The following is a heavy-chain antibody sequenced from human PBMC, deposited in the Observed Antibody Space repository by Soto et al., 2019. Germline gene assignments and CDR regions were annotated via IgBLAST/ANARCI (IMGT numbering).Heavy chain of an antibody. CDR3: AKYGDLGY. V-gene: IGHV3-30*18. CDR1: GFTFSSYG. D-gene: IGHD7-27*01. J-gene: IGHJ4*02. CDR2: ISYDGSNK. Sequence: QPGGSLRLSCAASGFTFSSYGMHWVRQAPGKGLEWVAVISYDGSNKYYADSVKGRFTISRDNSKNTLYLQMNSLRAEDTAGYYCAKYGDLGYWGQGTLVTVSS.